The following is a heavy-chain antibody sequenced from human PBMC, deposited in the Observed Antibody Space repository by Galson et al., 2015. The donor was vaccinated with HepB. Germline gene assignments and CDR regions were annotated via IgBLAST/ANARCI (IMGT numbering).Heavy chain of an antibody. D-gene: IGHD1-1*01. J-gene: IGHJ6*02. V-gene: IGHV2-70*13. Sequence: PALVKPTQTLTLTCTFSGFSLSTSGMSVTWIRQPPGKALEWLALIDWVDDKFYSTSLKARLTVSKDTSKNQVVLTLANMDPEDSGTYYCARIRDWSDVDQSYGLDVWGQGTTVTVSS. CDR3: ARIRDWSDVDQSYGLDV. CDR2: IDWVDDK. CDR1: GFSLSTSGMS.